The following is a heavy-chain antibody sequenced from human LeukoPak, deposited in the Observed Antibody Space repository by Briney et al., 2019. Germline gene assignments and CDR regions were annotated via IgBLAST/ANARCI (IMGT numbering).Heavy chain of an antibody. Sequence: TSETLSLTRTVSGGSISSSSKYWGWIRQSPGKGLEWIGNFFYSGITYYNPSLKSRVTISVDTSKNQFSLNLRSVTAADTAVYYCARHLGMSTMDYWGQGTLVTVSS. CDR3: ARHLGMSTMDY. CDR1: GGSISSSSKY. V-gene: IGHV4-39*01. J-gene: IGHJ4*02. CDR2: FFYSGIT. D-gene: IGHD5/OR15-5a*01.